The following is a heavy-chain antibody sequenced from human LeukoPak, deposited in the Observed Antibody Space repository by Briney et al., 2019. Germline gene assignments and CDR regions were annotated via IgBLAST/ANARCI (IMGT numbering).Heavy chain of an antibody. J-gene: IGHJ4*02. CDR2: ISGIVGSP. V-gene: IGHV3-23*01. CDR3: AKESSRGYSSSWYYFDY. D-gene: IGHD6-13*01. Sequence: GGSLRLSCAASGFTFSSYAMIWVRQAPGKGLGGVSAISGIVGSPYYADSVKGRFTISRDNSKNTMYLQMNSLRAEDTAVYYCAKESSRGYSSSWYYFDYWGQGTLVTVSS. CDR1: GFTFSSYA.